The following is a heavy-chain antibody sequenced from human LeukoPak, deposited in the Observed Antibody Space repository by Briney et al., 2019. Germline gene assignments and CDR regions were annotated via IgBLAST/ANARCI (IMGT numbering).Heavy chain of an antibody. J-gene: IGHJ6*04. D-gene: IGHD3-10*02. CDR2: INEDGSEK. V-gene: IGHV3-7*01. Sequence: GGSLRLSCAASGFTFTRYWMTWVRQAPGKGLEWVANINEDGSEKYYVDSVKGRLTISRDNAKNSLYLQMNSLRAEDTAVYYCAELGITMIGGVWGKGTTVTISS. CDR3: AELGITMIGGV. CDR1: GFTFTRYW.